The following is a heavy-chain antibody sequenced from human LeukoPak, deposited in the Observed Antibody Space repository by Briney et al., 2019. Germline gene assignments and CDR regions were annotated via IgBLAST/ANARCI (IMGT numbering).Heavy chain of an antibody. CDR3: ARQSPQREVPDY. CDR2: IYHSGST. J-gene: IGHJ4*02. Sequence: PSGTLSLTCAVSGGSISSSNWWSWVRQPPGKGLEWIGEIYHSGSTNYNPSLKSRVTISVDTSKNQFSLKLSSVTAADTAVYYCARQSPQREVPDYWGQGTLVTVSS. D-gene: IGHD2-2*01. CDR1: GGSISSSNW. V-gene: IGHV4-4*02.